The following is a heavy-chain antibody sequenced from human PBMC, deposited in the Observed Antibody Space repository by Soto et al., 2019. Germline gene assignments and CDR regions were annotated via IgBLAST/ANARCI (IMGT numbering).Heavy chain of an antibody. CDR3: VITLWGSGVKYFDF. CDR2: TYYRSKWHY. Sequence: SQTIPLTCALSVDSVSNNIVACNWVRQSPSRGLEWLGRTYYRSKWHYDYAPSVRSRITINPDTSKNHFSLQLNSVSPEDAAAYSCVITLWGSGVKYFDFWGPGTLVTVSA. J-gene: IGHJ4*02. V-gene: IGHV6-1*01. D-gene: IGHD3-16*01. CDR1: VDSVSNNIVA.